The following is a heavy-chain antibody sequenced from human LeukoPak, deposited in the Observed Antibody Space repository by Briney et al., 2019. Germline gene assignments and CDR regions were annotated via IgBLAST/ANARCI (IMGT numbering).Heavy chain of an antibody. D-gene: IGHD6-13*01. CDR3: ARDKGHAAAASLYYFDY. CDR2: IIPILGIA. V-gene: IGHV1-69*04. J-gene: IGHJ4*02. CDR1: GGTFSSFA. Sequence: SVKVSCKASGGTFSSFAISWVRQAPGQGLEWMGRIIPILGIANYAQMFQGRVTITADKSTSTAYMELSSLRSEDTAVYYCARDKGHAAAASLYYFDYWGQGTLVTVSS.